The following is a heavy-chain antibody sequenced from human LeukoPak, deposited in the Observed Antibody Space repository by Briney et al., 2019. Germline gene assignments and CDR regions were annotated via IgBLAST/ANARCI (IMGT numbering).Heavy chain of an antibody. CDR2: INFNSGGK. Sequence: ASVKVSCKASAYTFSGYYIHWVRQAPGQGLEWMGWINFNSGGKIFAEKFRDRVTMARDTSISTAYMELSRLRSDDTAVYYCARQIVSGSMGCDFWGQGTLVTVSS. D-gene: IGHD2-21*01. V-gene: IGHV1-2*02. CDR1: AYTFSGYY. CDR3: ARQIVSGSMGCDF. J-gene: IGHJ4*02.